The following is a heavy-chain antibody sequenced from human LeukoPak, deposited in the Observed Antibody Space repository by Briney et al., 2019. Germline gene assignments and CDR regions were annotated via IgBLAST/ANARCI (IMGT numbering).Heavy chain of an antibody. Sequence: GGSLRLSCAASGFTFSSYWMHWVRQAPGKGLVWVSRINSDGSSTSYADSVKGRFTISKDNAKKMLYLQMNSLRAEDTAMYYCARGEAVAGNDHWGQGIRVTVSS. CDR2: INSDGSST. J-gene: IGHJ4*02. V-gene: IGHV3-74*01. CDR3: ARGEAVAGNDH. CDR1: GFTFSSYW. D-gene: IGHD6-19*01.